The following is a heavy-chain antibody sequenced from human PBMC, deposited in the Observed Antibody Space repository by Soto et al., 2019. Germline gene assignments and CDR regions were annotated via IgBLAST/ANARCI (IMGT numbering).Heavy chain of an antibody. CDR3: ARAETGTTHYYYYGMDV. V-gene: IGHV1-69*13. J-gene: IGHJ6*02. Sequence: SVKVSCKASGGTFSSYAISWVRQAPGQGLEWMGGIIPIFGTANYAQKFQGRVTITADESTSTAYMELSSLRSEDTAVYYCARAETGTTHYYYYGMDVWGQGTTVTVSS. CDR1: GGTFSSYA. D-gene: IGHD1-1*01. CDR2: IIPIFGTA.